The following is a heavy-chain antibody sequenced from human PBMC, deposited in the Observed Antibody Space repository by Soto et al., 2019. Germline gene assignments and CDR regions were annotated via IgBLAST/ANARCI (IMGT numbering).Heavy chain of an antibody. J-gene: IGHJ6*02. V-gene: IGHV1-24*01. D-gene: IGHD2-2*01. Sequence: ASVKVSCKVSGYTLTELSMHWVRQAPGKGLEWMGGFDPEDGETIYAQKFQGRVTMTEDTSTDTAYMELSSLRSEDTALYFCLTVGASGYYYYYGMDVWGQGTTVTVSS. CDR1: GYTLTELS. CDR2: FDPEDGET. CDR3: LTVGASGYYYYYGMDV.